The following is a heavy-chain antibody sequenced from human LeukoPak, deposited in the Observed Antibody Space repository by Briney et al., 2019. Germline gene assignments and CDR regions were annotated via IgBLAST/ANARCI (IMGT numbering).Heavy chain of an antibody. J-gene: IGHJ4*02. D-gene: IGHD3-22*01. CDR2: INHSGST. CDR3: ARGDYYDSSGYYYYSDY. V-gene: IGHV4-34*01. CDR1: GGSFSGYY. Sequence: SQTLSLTCAVSGGSFSGYYWSWIRQPPGKGLEWIGEINHSGSTNYNPSLKSRVTISVDTSKNQFSLKLSSVTAADTAVYYCARGDYYDSSGYYYYSDYWGQGTLVTVSS.